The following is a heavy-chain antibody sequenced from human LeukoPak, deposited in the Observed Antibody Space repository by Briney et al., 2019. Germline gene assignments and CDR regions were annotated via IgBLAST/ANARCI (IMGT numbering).Heavy chain of an antibody. Sequence: SETLSLTCTVSGGSISSSSYYWGWIRQPPGKGLEWIGSIYYSGSTYYNPSLKSRVTISEDTSKNQFSLKLSSVTAADTAVYYCARWAPSSGWYNWFDPWGQGTLVTVSS. V-gene: IGHV4-39*07. CDR3: ARWAPSSGWYNWFDP. J-gene: IGHJ5*02. CDR2: IYYSGST. D-gene: IGHD6-19*01. CDR1: GGSISSSSYY.